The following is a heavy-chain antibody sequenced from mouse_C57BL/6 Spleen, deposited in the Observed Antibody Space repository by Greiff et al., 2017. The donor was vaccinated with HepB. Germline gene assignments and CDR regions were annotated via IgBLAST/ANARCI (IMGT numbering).Heavy chain of an antibody. CDR3: ARRGGHGAMDY. J-gene: IGHJ4*01. V-gene: IGHV1-85*01. CDR2: IYPRDGST. Sequence: VQLKESGPELVKPGASVKLSCKASGYTFTSYDINWVKQRPGQGLEWIGWIYPRDGSTKYNEKFKGKATLTVDTSSSTAYMELHSLTSEDSAVYFCARRGGHGAMDYWGQGTSVTVSS. D-gene: IGHD3-3*01. CDR1: GYTFTSYD.